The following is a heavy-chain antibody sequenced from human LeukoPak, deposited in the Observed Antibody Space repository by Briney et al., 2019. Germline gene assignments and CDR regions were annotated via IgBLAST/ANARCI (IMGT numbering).Heavy chain of an antibody. CDR1: GGSISSGDYY. CDR2: IYYSGST. CDR3: ARVVVRCSSTSCYLKDNWFDP. Sequence: SETLSLTCTVSGGSISSGDYYWSWIRQPPGEGLEWIVYIYYSGSTYYNPSLKSRVTISVDTSKNQFSLKLSSVTAADTAVYYCARVVVRCSSTSCYLKDNWFDPWGQGTLVTVSS. V-gene: IGHV4-30-4*08. D-gene: IGHD2-2*01. J-gene: IGHJ5*02.